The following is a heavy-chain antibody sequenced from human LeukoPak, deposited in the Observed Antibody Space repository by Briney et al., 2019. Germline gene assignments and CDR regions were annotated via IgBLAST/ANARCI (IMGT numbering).Heavy chain of an antibody. V-gene: IGHV4-34*01. J-gene: IGHJ4*02. CDR1: GGSFSGYY. Sequence: SETLSLTCVVYGGSFSGYYWSWIRQPPGKGLEWIGEINHSGSTNYNPSLKSRVTISVDTSKNQFSLKLSSVTAADTAVYYCARGLGYYYDSRGPLYAHWGQGTLVTVSS. D-gene: IGHD3-22*01. CDR2: INHSGST. CDR3: ARGLGYYYDSRGPLYAH.